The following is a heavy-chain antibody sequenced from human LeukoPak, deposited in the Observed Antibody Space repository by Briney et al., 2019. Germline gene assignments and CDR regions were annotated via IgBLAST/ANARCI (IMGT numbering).Heavy chain of an antibody. V-gene: IGHV4-4*08. J-gene: IGHJ4*02. CDR3: ARDPFLVY. D-gene: IGHD2/OR15-2a*01. Sequence: SETLSLTCTVSGGSISSYYWSWIRQPPGEGLEWIGYIYSSGSTSYNPSLKSRVTISVEMSKNQFSLKLSSVTAADTAVYYCARDPFLVYWGQGTLVTVSS. CDR1: GGSISSYY. CDR2: IYSSGST.